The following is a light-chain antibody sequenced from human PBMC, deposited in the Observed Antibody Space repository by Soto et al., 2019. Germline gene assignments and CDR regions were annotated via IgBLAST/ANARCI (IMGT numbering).Light chain of an antibody. J-gene: IGKJ1*01. CDR3: HQHGGSPET. CDR2: GAS. Sequence: EIVMTQSPATLSVSPGERATLSCRASQSVSSNLAWYQQKPGQAPRLLIYGASTRATGIPARFSGSGSGTEFTLTISRLEPDDFAIYHCHQHGGSPETFGQGTKVDIK. CDR1: QSVSSN. V-gene: IGKV3-15*01.